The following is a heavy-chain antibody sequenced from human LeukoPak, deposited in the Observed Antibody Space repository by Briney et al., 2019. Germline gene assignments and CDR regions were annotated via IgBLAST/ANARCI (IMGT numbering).Heavy chain of an antibody. D-gene: IGHD4-23*01. V-gene: IGHV4-4*07. CDR3: ARDYGGNHNSGYWYFDL. CDR1: GGSISSYY. Sequence: SETLSLTCTVSGGSISSYYWSWIRQPAGKGLEWIGRIYTSGSTNYNPSLKSRVTMSVVTSKNQFSLKLSSVTAADTAVYYCARDYGGNHNSGYWYFDLWGRGTLVTVSS. CDR2: IYTSGST. J-gene: IGHJ2*01.